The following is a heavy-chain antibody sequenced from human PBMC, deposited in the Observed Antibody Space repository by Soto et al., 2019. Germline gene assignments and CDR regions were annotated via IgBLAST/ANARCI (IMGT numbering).Heavy chain of an antibody. Sequence: GASVKVSCKASGGTFSSYAISWVRQAPGQGLEWVGGIIPIFGAANYAQKFQGRVTITADGFTNTAYMELSSLRSEDTAVYYCARGLSGDIVATVYYYGMGVWGQGTTVTVSS. J-gene: IGHJ6*02. D-gene: IGHD5-12*01. CDR1: GGTFSSYA. V-gene: IGHV1-69*13. CDR2: IIPIFGAA. CDR3: ARGLSGDIVATVYYYGMGV.